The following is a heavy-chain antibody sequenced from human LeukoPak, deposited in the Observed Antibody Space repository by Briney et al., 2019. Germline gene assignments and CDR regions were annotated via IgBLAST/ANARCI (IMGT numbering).Heavy chain of an antibody. CDR3: ARSPHIWFAERGWFDP. CDR1: GFTFSSYE. CDR2: IYYSGST. D-gene: IGHD3-10*01. J-gene: IGHJ5*01. V-gene: IGHV4-39*07. Sequence: GSLRLSCAASGFTFSSYEMNWVRQAPGKGLEWIGSIYYSGSTYYNPSLKSRVTLTIDTSKGQFSLKLRSVTAADTALYFCARSPHIWFAERGWFDPWGQGTLVTVSS.